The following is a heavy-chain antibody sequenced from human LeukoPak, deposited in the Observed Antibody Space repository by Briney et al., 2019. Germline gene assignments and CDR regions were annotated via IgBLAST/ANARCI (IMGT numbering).Heavy chain of an antibody. CDR2: IYYGGNT. J-gene: IGHJ4*02. CDR3: ARLTRRSGNYFDH. D-gene: IGHD1-1*01. Sequence: PSETLSLTCTVSGGSISSYYWSWIRQPPGKGLEWIGYIYYGGNTNYNPSLQSRVTISVDTSKSQFSLKLSSVTAADTAVYYCARLTRRSGNYFDHWGQGTLVTVSS. V-gene: IGHV4-59*01. CDR1: GGSISSYY.